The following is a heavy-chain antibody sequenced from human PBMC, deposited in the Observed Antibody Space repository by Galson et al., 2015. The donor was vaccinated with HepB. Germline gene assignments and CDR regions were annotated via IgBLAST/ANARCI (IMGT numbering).Heavy chain of an antibody. D-gene: IGHD6-6*01. CDR3: ARESGSSAHFDY. Sequence: SLRLSCAASGFTFSSYGMHWVRQAPGKGLEWVAVIWYDGSNKYYADSVKGRFTISRDNSKNTLYLQMNSLRAEDTAVYYCARESGSSAHFDYWGQGTLVTVSS. V-gene: IGHV3-33*01. CDR1: GFTFSSYG. J-gene: IGHJ4*02. CDR2: IWYDGSNK.